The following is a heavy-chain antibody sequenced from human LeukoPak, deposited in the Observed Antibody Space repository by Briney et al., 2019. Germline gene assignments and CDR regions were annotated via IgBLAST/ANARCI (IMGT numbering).Heavy chain of an antibody. J-gene: IGHJ4*02. CDR3: ARHLNYDSWGGSGFDY. CDR2: IYYSGST. D-gene: IGHD3-3*01. CDR1: GGSLSRFY. V-gene: IGHV4-59*08. Sequence: SEPLSLTCTVSGGSLSRFYWSCLPHPPEGGVEWRGYIYYSGSTNYNTSLKSRVTISVDTSKNQFTLKLSSVTAADTAVYYCARHLNYDSWGGSGFDYWGQGTLVTVS.